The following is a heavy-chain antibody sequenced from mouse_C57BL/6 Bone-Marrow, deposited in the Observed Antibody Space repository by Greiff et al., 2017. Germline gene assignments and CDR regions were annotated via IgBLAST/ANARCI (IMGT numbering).Heavy chain of an antibody. CDR1: GYTFTSYW. V-gene: IGHV1-53*01. D-gene: IGHD1-1*01. J-gene: IGHJ2*01. Sequence: QVQLQQPGTELVKPGASVKLSCKASGYTFTSYWMHWVKQRPGQGLEWIGNINPSNGGTNYNEKFKSKATLTVDKSSSTAYMQLSSLTSEDSAVYYWARRVYYYGSRLDYWDYWGQGTTLTVS. CDR3: ARRVYYYGSRLDYWDY. CDR2: INPSNGGT.